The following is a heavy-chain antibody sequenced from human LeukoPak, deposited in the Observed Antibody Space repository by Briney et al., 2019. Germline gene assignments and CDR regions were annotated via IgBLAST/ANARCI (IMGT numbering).Heavy chain of an antibody. Sequence: KPSETLSLPCTVSGGSISTYYWSWIRQPPGKGLEWIGYISYTVTSNYNPSLKSRVTISVDTSKNQFSLKLSSVTAADTAVYYCARVGDWNDLVYWGQGTLVTVSS. CDR1: GGSISTYY. V-gene: IGHV4-59*01. D-gene: IGHD1-1*01. J-gene: IGHJ4*02. CDR2: ISYTVTS. CDR3: ARVGDWNDLVY.